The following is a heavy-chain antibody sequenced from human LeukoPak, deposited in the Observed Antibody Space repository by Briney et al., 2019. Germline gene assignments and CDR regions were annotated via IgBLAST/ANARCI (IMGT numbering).Heavy chain of an antibody. V-gene: IGHV4-34*01. CDR1: GGSFSGYY. CDR2: INHSGST. D-gene: IGHD3-22*01. J-gene: IGHJ5*01. CDR3: ARGSRHYYDSSGYSTRPFDS. Sequence: SETLSLTCAVYGGSFSGYYWSWIRQPPGKGLEWIGEINHSGSTNYNLSLKSRVTISVDTSKNQFSLKLSSVTAADTAVYYCARGSRHYYDSSGYSTRPFDSWGQGTLVTVSS.